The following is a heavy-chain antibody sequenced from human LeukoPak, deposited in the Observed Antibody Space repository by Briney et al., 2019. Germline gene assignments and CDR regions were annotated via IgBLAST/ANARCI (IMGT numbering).Heavy chain of an antibody. J-gene: IGHJ4*02. CDR2: IFYSGTT. V-gene: IGHV4-59*08. Sequence: SETLSLTCTVSGGSISSYYWSWIRQPPGKGLEWIGFIFYSGTTNYNPSLKSRVTISVDTSKNQFSLKLSSVTAADTAVYYCARVDYYGSGSGYFDYWGQGTLVTVSS. CDR3: ARVDYYGSGSGYFDY. D-gene: IGHD3-10*01. CDR1: GGSISSYY.